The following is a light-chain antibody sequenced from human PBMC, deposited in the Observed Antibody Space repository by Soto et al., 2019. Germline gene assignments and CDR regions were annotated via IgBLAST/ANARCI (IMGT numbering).Light chain of an antibody. Sequence: DIQLTQSPSFLSASVGDRVTLTCRASQDISTYLAWYQQKPGKAPNLLIYVASTLQNGVPSRFSGTGSGTEFTLTITNPQPEDFATYYCQQLDSYPLTFGGGTEVEI. J-gene: IGKJ4*01. V-gene: IGKV1-9*01. CDR1: QDISTY. CDR2: VAS. CDR3: QQLDSYPLT.